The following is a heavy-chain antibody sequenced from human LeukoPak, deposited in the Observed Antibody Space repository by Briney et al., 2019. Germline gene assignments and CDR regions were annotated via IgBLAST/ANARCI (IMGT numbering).Heavy chain of an antibody. CDR3: ARDPGSYGSIGFDI. Sequence: GGSLRLSCAASGFTFSYFSMNWVRQAPGKGLEWVSSISTSSTYIFYADSVKGRFTISRDNAKNSLYLQMNSLRAEDTAVYYCARDPGSYGSIGFDIWGHGTMVTVSS. J-gene: IGHJ3*02. CDR2: ISTSSTYI. V-gene: IGHV3-21*01. D-gene: IGHD5-18*01. CDR1: GFTFSYFS.